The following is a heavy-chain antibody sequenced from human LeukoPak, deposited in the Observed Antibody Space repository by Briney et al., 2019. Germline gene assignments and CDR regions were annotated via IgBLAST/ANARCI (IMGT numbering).Heavy chain of an antibody. Sequence: ASVKVSCKASGYTFTGYYMHWVRQAPGQGLEWMGWINPNSGGTNYAQKFQGRVTMTRDTSISTACMELSRLRSDDTAVYYCARDYDILTGHAFDIWGQGTMVTVSS. V-gene: IGHV1-2*02. J-gene: IGHJ3*02. CDR2: INPNSGGT. CDR3: ARDYDILTGHAFDI. D-gene: IGHD3-9*01. CDR1: GYTFTGYY.